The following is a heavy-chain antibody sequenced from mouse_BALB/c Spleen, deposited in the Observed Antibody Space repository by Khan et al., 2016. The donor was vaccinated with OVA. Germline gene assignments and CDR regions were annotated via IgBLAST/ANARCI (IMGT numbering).Heavy chain of an antibody. CDR1: GFPFSTYT. CDR2: ISSGSTYT. CDR3: TRDGNYAHWYVDV. J-gene: IGHJ1*01. V-gene: IGHV5-6-4*01. D-gene: IGHD2-1*01. Sequence: EVELVESGGGLVKPGGSLKLSCAASGFPFSTYTMSWVRQTPEKRLEWVATISSGSTYTYYPDRVKGRFTISRDNAKNTLYLQMSSLKSEDTAVYYCTRDGNYAHWYVDVWGAGTTVTVSS.